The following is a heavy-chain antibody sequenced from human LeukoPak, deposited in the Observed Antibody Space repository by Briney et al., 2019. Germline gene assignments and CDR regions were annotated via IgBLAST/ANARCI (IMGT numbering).Heavy chain of an antibody. D-gene: IGHD4-17*01. CDR1: GFTFSTYS. V-gene: IGHV3-48*02. Sequence: GGSLRLSCAASGFTFSTYSVNWVRQAPGKGLEWISHISTSSTTIYYADSVKGQFTVSRDNAKSSLYLQMSSLGDEDTAIYYCTRDAGYGDAVRWYFDLWGRGTLVTVSS. CDR2: ISTSSTTI. J-gene: IGHJ2*01. CDR3: TRDAGYGDAVRWYFDL.